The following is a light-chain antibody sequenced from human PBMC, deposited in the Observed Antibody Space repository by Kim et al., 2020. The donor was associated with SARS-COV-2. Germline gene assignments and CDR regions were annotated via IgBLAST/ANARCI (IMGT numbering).Light chain of an antibody. CDR3: PQYGSSPST. V-gene: IGKV3-20*01. J-gene: IGKJ2*01. CDR1: HIVPSSN. CDR2: GAS. Sequence: LSAGERATLSCRASHIVPSSNLAWYQQKAGQPPRLLIYGASSRPTGIPDRFSGSGSGTDFTLTISSLDPEDFAVYYCPQYGSSPSTFGPGTNL.